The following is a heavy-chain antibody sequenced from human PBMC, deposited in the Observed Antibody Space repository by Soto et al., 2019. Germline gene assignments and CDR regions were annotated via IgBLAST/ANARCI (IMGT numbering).Heavy chain of an antibody. CDR3: AKRSSSSTFDY. J-gene: IGHJ4*02. CDR2: ISYDGSKE. Sequence: GGSLRLSWAASGFTISTYGMKWVRQGPGKGLEWVAVISYDGSKEYYADSGKGRFTIFRDNSKNTLYLQMNSLRAEDTAVYYCAKRSSSSTFDYWGQGTLVTVSS. CDR1: GFTISTYG. V-gene: IGHV3-30*18. D-gene: IGHD6-6*01.